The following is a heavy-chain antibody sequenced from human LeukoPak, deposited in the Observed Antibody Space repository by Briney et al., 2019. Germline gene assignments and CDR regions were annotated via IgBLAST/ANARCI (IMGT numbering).Heavy chain of an antibody. CDR1: GGSISSGGYS. V-gene: IGHV4-30-2*01. CDR2: IYHSGST. J-gene: IGHJ5*02. CDR3: ARGQTWQQLYNWFDP. Sequence: SETLSLTCAVSGGSISSGGYSWSWIRQPPGKGLEWIGYIYHSGSTYYNPSLKSRVTISVDRSKNQFSLKLSSVTAADTAVYYCARGQTWQQLYNWFDPWGQGTLVTVSS. D-gene: IGHD6-13*01.